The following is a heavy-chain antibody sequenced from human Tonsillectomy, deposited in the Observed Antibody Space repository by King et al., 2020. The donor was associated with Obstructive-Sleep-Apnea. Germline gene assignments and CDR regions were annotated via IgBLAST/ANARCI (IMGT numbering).Heavy chain of an antibody. J-gene: IGHJ4*02. V-gene: IGHV3-21*01. CDR1: GLIFSNYA. Sequence: VQLVESGGGLVKPGGSLRLSCAASGLIFSNYAMNWVRQAPGKGLEWVSSIRTISSYIYYADSLKGRFTISRDNARNSLYLQMNSLRVEDTAVYSCATSSDGSNSFDYWGQGTLVTVSS. D-gene: IGHD5-24*01. CDR2: IRTISSYI. CDR3: ATSSDGSNSFDY.